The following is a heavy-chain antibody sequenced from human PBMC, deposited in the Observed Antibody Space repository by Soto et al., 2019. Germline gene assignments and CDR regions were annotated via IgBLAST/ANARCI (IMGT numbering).Heavy chain of an antibody. CDR2: ISAYNGNT. J-gene: IGHJ5*02. CDR3: ARVASIAVAGTSVDP. V-gene: IGHV1-18*01. D-gene: IGHD6-19*01. CDR1: GYTFTSYG. Sequence: ASVKVSCKASGYTFTSYGISWVRQAPGQGLERMGWISAYNGNTNYAQKLQGRVTMTTDTSTSTAYMELRSLRSDDTAVYYCARVASIAVAGTSVDPWGQGTLVTVSS.